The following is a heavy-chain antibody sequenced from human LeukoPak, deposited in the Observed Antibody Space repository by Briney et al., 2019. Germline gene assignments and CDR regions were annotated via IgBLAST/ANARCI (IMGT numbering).Heavy chain of an antibody. CDR2: KYYSGRT. V-gene: IGHV4-59*12. Sequence: PSETLSLTCTVSGGSISSYYWSWIRQPPGKGLEWIGYKYYSGRTNYNPSLKSRVTITVDTSKNQFSLKLSSVTAADTAVYYCAGHQPTRGKDYWGQGTLVTVSS. CDR1: GGSISSYY. D-gene: IGHD3-16*01. CDR3: AGHQPTRGKDY. J-gene: IGHJ4*02.